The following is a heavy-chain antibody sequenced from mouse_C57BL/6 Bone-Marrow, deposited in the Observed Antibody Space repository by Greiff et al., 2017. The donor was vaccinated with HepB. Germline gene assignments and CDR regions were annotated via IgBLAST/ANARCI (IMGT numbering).Heavy chain of an antibody. CDR1: GYTFTSYD. CDR3: ARTYYYGSSYWYFDV. D-gene: IGHD1-1*01. CDR2: IYPRDGST. Sequence: VQVVESGPELVKPGASVKLSCKASGYTFTSYDINWVKQRPGQGLEWIGWIYPRDGSTKYNEKFKGKATLTVDTSSSTAYMELHSLTSEDSAVYFCARTYYYGSSYWYFDVWGTGTTVTVSS. J-gene: IGHJ1*03. V-gene: IGHV1-85*01.